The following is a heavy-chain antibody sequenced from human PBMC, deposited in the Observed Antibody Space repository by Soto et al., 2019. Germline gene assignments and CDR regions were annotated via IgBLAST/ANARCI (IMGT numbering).Heavy chain of an antibody. CDR1: GFTFSSYA. CDR2: ISYDGSNK. CDR3: ARDFGSDIFDQNYYYYGMDV. V-gene: IGHV3-30-3*01. D-gene: IGHD3-9*01. J-gene: IGHJ6*02. Sequence: GGSLRLSCAASGFTFSSYAMHWVRQAPGKGLEWVAVISYDGSNKYYADSVKGRFTISRDNSKNTLYLQMNSLRAEDTAVYYCARDFGSDIFDQNYYYYGMDVWGQGTTVTVSS.